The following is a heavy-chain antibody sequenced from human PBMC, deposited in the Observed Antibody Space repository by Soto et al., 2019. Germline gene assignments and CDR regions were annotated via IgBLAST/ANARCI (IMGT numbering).Heavy chain of an antibody. V-gene: IGHV1-8*01. CDR1: GYTFTSYD. CDR2: MNPNSGNT. D-gene: IGHD3-3*01. Sequence: ASVKVSGKASGYTFTSYDINWVRQATGQGLEWMGWMNPNSGNTGYAQKFQGRVTMTRNTSISTAYMELSSLRSEDTAVYYCARGRFLEWLTWFDPWGQGTLVTVSS. CDR3: ARGRFLEWLTWFDP. J-gene: IGHJ5*02.